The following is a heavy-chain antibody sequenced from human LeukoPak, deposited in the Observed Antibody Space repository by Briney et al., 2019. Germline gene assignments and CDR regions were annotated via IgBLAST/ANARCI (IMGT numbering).Heavy chain of an antibody. CDR1: GFTFSSDA. Sequence: GGSLRLSCAASGFTFSSDAMTWVRQAPGKGLKWVSGISVDGGSTFYADSEKGRFTISRDNSKNTLYLQMNSLRAEDTAVYYCAKEISGVSSGNYWGQGTLVTVSS. J-gene: IGHJ4*02. CDR3: AKEISGVSSGNY. D-gene: IGHD6-25*01. V-gene: IGHV3-23*01. CDR2: ISVDGGST.